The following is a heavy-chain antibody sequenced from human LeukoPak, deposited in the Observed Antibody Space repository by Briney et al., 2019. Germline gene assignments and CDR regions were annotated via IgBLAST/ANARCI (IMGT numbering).Heavy chain of an antibody. D-gene: IGHD6-19*01. CDR3: ARRRRLGYGMDV. CDR2: INHSGST. CDR1: GGSFSGYY. V-gene: IGHV4-34*01. J-gene: IGHJ6*02. Sequence: PSQTLSLTCAVYGGSFSGYYWSWIRQPPGKGLEWIGEINHSGSTNYNPSLKSRVTISVDTSKNQFSLKLSSVTAADTAVYYCARRRRLGYGMDVWGQGTTVTVSS.